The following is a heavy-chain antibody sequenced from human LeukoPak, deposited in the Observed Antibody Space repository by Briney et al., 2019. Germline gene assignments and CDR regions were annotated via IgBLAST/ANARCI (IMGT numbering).Heavy chain of an antibody. CDR1: GFTFSRRG. CDR2: ISNDGSRK. J-gene: IGHJ4*02. D-gene: IGHD3-3*01. V-gene: IGHV3-30*03. Sequence: GGSLRLSCARSGFTFSRRGMHWVGQVGGKGLEWVAIISNDGSRKYYAHSVEGRFTISRDNSKNTLYLQMDSLRAEDTAVYYCARDRAWNYFDYWGQGTLVTVSS. CDR3: ARDRAWNYFDY.